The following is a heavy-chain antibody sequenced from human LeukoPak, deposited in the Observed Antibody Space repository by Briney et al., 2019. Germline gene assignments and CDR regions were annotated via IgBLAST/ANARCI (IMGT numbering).Heavy chain of an antibody. Sequence: ASVKVSCKASGYTFTSYDINWVRQATGQGLEWLGWMNPNSGNTGYAQKFQGRVTMTRNTSISTAYMELSSLRSEDTAVYYCARGQLRYFDWLVDYYYYGMDVWDQGTTVTVSS. J-gene: IGHJ6*02. V-gene: IGHV1-8*01. CDR3: ARGQLRYFDWLVDYYYYGMDV. CDR2: MNPNSGNT. CDR1: GYTFTSYD. D-gene: IGHD3-9*01.